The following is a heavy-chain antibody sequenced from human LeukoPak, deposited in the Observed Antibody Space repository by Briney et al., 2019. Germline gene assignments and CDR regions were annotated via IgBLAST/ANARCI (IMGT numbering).Heavy chain of an antibody. Sequence: GGSLRLSCAASGFTFSSYAMSWVHQAPGKGLEWVSGISVSGGSTAYAESVKGRFTISSDNPRNTLHMQMNSLRAEDTALYYCAIMHPYYDGNGYWVQWGQGTLVTVSS. CDR1: GFTFSSYA. J-gene: IGHJ4*02. D-gene: IGHD3-22*01. V-gene: IGHV3-23*01. CDR3: AIMHPYYDGNGYWVQ. CDR2: ISVSGGST.